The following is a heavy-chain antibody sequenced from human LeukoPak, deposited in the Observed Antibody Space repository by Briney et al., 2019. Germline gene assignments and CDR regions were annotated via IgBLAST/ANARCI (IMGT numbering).Heavy chain of an antibody. CDR3: AKTPATRGYSSSSFYFDY. Sequence: GGSLRLSCAASGFTFSTYAMSWVRQAPGKGLEWVSAISCGGGSTYYADSVKGRFTLSRDNSKNTLYLQMNSLRAEDTALYYCAKTPATRGYSSSSFYFDYWGQGTLVTVSS. J-gene: IGHJ4*02. D-gene: IGHD6-6*01. CDR1: GFTFSTYA. CDR2: ISCGGGST. V-gene: IGHV3-23*01.